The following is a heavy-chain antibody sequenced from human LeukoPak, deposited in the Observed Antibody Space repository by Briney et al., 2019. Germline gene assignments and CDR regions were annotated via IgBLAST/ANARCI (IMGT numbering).Heavy chain of an antibody. CDR1: GFTFSSYA. CDR3: ARAYTSPNGPY. V-gene: IGHV3-23*01. Sequence: GGSLRLSCAASGFTFSSYAMSWVRQTPREGLEWVSAISGSGGRTHYADSVKGRFTISRDNSKNTVYLQMNSLRSDDTAVYYCARAYTSPNGPYWGQGILVTVSS. CDR2: ISGSGGRT. D-gene: IGHD3-16*01. J-gene: IGHJ4*02.